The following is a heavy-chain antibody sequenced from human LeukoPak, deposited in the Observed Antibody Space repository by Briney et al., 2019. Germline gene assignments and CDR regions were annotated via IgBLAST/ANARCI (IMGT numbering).Heavy chain of an antibody. CDR2: IDTNTGIP. CDR3: ARDPGSQRVNRLARRGDY. CDR1: GYTFTNFA. J-gene: IGHJ4*02. D-gene: IGHD1-14*01. Sequence: ASVKVSCKASGYTFTNFAMNWVRQAPGQGLEWMGWIDTNTGIPTYAQGFTGRFVFSLDTSVSTVYLQISSLQADDAAVDFCARDPGSQRVNRLARRGDYWGQGTLVTVSS. V-gene: IGHV7-4-1*02.